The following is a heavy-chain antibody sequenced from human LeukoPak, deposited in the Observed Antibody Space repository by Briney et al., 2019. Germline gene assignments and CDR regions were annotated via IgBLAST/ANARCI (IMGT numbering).Heavy chain of an antibody. V-gene: IGHV1-46*01. D-gene: IGHD3-22*01. CDR1: GYTFTSYY. CDR2: INPSGGST. Sequence: GASVKVSCKASGYTFTSYYMHWVRQAPGQGLEWMGIINPSGGSTSYAQKFQGRVTLTRDTSTSTVYMELSSLRSEDTAVYYCARVGYDSSGYYYFSGNWFDPWGQGTLVTVSS. CDR3: ARVGYDSSGYYYFSGNWFDP. J-gene: IGHJ5*02.